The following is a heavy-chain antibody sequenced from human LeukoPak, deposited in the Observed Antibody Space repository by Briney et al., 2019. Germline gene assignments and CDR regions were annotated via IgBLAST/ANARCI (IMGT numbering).Heavy chain of an antibody. J-gene: IGHJ6*03. V-gene: IGHV1-2*02. CDR3: ATRGYYGSGSGPTYYYMDV. CDR1: GYTFTGYY. D-gene: IGHD3-10*01. CDR2: INPNSGGT. Sequence: ASVKVSCKASGYTFTGYYMHWVRQAPGQGLEWMGWINPNSGGTNYAQKFQGRVTMTRDTSISTAYMELSSLRSEDTAVYYCATRGYYGSGSGPTYYYMDVWGKGTTVTISS.